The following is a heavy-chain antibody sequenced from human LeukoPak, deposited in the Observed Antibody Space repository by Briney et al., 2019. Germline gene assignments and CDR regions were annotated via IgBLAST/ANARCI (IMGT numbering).Heavy chain of an antibody. CDR1: GGTFSSYA. J-gene: IGHJ4*02. CDR2: ITPIFGTA. Sequence: SVKVSCKASGGTFSSYAISWVRQAPGQGLEWMGGITPIFGTANYAQKFQGRVTITADESTSTAYMELSSLRSEDTAVYYCATDSRGSTSWNYFDYWGQGTLVTVSS. V-gene: IGHV1-69*13. D-gene: IGHD2-2*01. CDR3: ATDSRGSTSWNYFDY.